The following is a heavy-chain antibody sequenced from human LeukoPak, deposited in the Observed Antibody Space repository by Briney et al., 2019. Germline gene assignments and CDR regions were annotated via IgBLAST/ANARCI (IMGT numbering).Heavy chain of an antibody. V-gene: IGHV3-20*01. J-gene: IGHJ4*02. CDR1: GLTFDDYG. CDR3: ARSYCSGGSCLYYFDY. Sequence: GGPLRLSCAASGLTFDDYGMSWVRQAPGKGLEWVSGINWNGGSTGYADSVKGRFTISRDNAKNSLYLQMNSLRAEDTALYHCARSYCSGGSCLYYFDYWGQGTLVTVSS. CDR2: INWNGGST. D-gene: IGHD2-15*01.